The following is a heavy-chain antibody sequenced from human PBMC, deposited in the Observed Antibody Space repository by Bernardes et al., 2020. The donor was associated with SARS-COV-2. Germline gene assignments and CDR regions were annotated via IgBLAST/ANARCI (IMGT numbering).Heavy chain of an antibody. J-gene: IGHJ4*02. Sequence: GGSLILSCAASEFTFRSYAMSWVRQAPGQGLEWVSSITSSSSYKYYADSVKGRFTISRDNAKNSLYLQMNSLRAEDTAVYFCARESDWNYVFDYWGQGTLVTVSS. CDR3: ARESDWNYVFDY. V-gene: IGHV3-21*01. CDR2: ITSSSSYK. CDR1: EFTFRSYA. D-gene: IGHD1-7*01.